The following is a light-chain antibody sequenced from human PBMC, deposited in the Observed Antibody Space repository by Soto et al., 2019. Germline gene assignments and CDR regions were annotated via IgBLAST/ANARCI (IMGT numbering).Light chain of an antibody. J-gene: IGKJ1*01. Sequence: EIVLTQSPGTLSLSPGERATISCRASQSVSSSYLAWYQQKPGQAPRLLIYGASSRATGIPDRFSGSGSGTHFTLTISRLQPEDFAVYYCQQYGSSPTFGQGTKVEIK. V-gene: IGKV3-20*01. CDR3: QQYGSSPT. CDR2: GAS. CDR1: QSVSSSY.